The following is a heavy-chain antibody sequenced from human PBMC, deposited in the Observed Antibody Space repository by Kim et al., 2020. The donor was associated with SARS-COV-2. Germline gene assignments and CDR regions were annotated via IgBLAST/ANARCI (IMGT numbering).Heavy chain of an antibody. D-gene: IGHD1-26*01. J-gene: IGHJ4*02. CDR3: AKGSGSYYTLPTFDY. Sequence: SVKGRFTISRDNSKNSLYLQMNSLRTEDTALYYCAKGSGSYYTLPTFDYWGQGTLVTVSS. V-gene: IGHV3-43*01.